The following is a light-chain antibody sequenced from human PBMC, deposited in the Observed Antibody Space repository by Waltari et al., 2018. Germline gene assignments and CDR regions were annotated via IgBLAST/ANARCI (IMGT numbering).Light chain of an antibody. CDR2: END. CDR3: QSYDSSLNDI. CDR1: NSNIEGRS. V-gene: IGLV1-40*01. Sequence: SVLTQAPSVSGAPGQRVTLACSGNNSNIEGRSLQWFQQVPGAAPKLLIFENDKRPSGISTRFSASQSGASAFLTITGLQSADEGYYYCQSYDSSLNDIFGSGTKLTVL. J-gene: IGLJ6*01.